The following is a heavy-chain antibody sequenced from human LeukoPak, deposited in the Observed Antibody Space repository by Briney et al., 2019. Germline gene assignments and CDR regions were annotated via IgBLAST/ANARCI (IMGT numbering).Heavy chain of an antibody. CDR2: IYYSGST. CDR1: GGSISSSSYY. J-gene: IGHJ6*02. V-gene: IGHV4-39*02. CDR3: ARDHSGYEGVYYYYGMDV. Sequence: SETLSLTCTVSGGSISSSSYYWGWIRQPPGKGLEWIGSIYYSGSTYYNPSLKSRVTISVDTSKNQFSLKLSSVTAADTAVYYCARDHSGYEGVYYYYGMDVWGQGTTVTVSS. D-gene: IGHD5-12*01.